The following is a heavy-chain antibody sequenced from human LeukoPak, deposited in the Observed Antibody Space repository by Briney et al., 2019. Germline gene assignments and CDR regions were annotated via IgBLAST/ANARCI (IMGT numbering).Heavy chain of an antibody. CDR3: APRGRLDYFDY. J-gene: IGHJ4*02. CDR2: ISYDGSNK. V-gene: IGHV3-30*03. CDR1: GFTFSSYG. D-gene: IGHD5-12*01. Sequence: PGGSLRLSCAASGFTFSSYGMHWVRQAPGKGLEWVAVISYDGSNKYYADSVKGRFTISRDNSKNTLYLQMNSLRAEDTAVYYCAPRGRLDYFDYWGQGTLVTVSS.